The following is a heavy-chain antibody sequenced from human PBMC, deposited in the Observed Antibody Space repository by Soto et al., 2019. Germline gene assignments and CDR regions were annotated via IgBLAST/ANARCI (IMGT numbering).Heavy chain of an antibody. CDR2: IWYDGSNK. CDR3: ARELGAMVRGVIMTDKYYYYGMDV. D-gene: IGHD3-10*01. Sequence: GGSLRLSCAASGFTFSSYGMHWVRQAPGKGLEWVAVIWYDGSNKYYADSVKGRFTISRDNSKNTLYLQMNSLRAEDTAVYYCARELGAMVRGVIMTDKYYYYGMDVWGQGTTVTVSS. V-gene: IGHV3-33*01. CDR1: GFTFSSYG. J-gene: IGHJ6*02.